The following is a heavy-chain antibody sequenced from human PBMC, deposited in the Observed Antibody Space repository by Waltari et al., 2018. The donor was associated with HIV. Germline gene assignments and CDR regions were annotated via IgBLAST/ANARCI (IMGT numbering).Heavy chain of an antibody. Sequence: QVQLVESGGGVVQPGRSLRLSCAASGFTFSSYAMHWVRQAPGKGLEWVAVISYDGSNKYYADSVKGRFTISRDNSKNTLYLQMNSLRAEDTAVYYCARGGGYSSSYYFDYWGQGTLV. CDR2: ISYDGSNK. CDR3: ARGGGYSSSYYFDY. J-gene: IGHJ4*02. D-gene: IGHD5-12*01. CDR1: GFTFSSYA. V-gene: IGHV3-30-3*01.